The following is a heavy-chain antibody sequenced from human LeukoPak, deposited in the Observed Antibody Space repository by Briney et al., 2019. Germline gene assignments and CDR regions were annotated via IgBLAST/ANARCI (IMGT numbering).Heavy chain of an antibody. Sequence: GGSLRLFCAASGFPFSSYAMSLGRQAPGKGLEWVSAISSSGGITYYADSVKGRFTNSRDNSKNTLYLQMNSLRAEDTAVYYCAKDQYHYYMDVWGKGTTVTVSS. CDR2: ISSSGGIT. V-gene: IGHV3-23*01. D-gene: IGHD4-11*01. J-gene: IGHJ6*03. CDR1: GFPFSSYA. CDR3: AKDQYHYYMDV.